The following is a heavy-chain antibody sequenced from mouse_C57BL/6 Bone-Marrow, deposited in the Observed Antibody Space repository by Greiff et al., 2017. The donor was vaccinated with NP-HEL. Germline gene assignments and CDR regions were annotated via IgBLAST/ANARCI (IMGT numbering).Heavy chain of an antibody. CDR2: INPSSGYP. CDR1: GYTFTSYW. V-gene: IGHV1-7*01. J-gene: IGHJ4*01. D-gene: IGHD2-4*01. Sequence: QVQLQQSGAELAKPGASVKLSCKASGYTFTSYWMHWVKQRPGQGLEWIGYINPSSGYPKYNQKFKDKATLTADKSSSTAYMQLSSLTYEDSAVYYCARREAYDYGAMDYWGQGTSVTVSS. CDR3: ARREAYDYGAMDY.